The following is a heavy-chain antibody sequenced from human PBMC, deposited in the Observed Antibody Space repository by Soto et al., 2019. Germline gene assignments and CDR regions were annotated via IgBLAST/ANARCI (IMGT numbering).Heavy chain of an antibody. CDR1: GDSVSSNSAA. CDR2: TYYRSKWYN. CDR3: ARAIRPYSSGWYREYYGMDV. J-gene: IGHJ6*02. Sequence: SQTLSLTCXISGDSVSSNSAAWNWIRQSPSRGLEWLGRTYYRSKWYNDYAVSVKSRITINPDTSKNQFSLQLNSVTPEDTAVYYCARAIRPYSSGWYREYYGMDVWGQGTTVTVSS. V-gene: IGHV6-1*01. D-gene: IGHD6-19*01.